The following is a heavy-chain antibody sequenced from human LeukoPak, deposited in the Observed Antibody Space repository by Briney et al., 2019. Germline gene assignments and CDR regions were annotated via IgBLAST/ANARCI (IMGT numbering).Heavy chain of an antibody. CDR2: MYTGGIT. J-gene: IGHJ4*02. Sequence: GRSLTRSCAASGFTVSSNYMSWVRQAPGRGLEWVSVMYTGGITYYADSVMGRFTVSRDNSRNTVFLHMDSLRVDDTAVYYCAKDEATSGGGLASWGEGTLVTVSS. CDR3: AKDEATSGGGLAS. V-gene: IGHV3-53*01. D-gene: IGHD3-16*01. CDR1: GFTVSSNY.